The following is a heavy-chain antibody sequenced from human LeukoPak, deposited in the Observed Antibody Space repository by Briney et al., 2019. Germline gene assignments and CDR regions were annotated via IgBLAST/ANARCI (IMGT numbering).Heavy chain of an antibody. CDR1: GGSISSSNW. D-gene: IGHD5-12*01. CDR2: IYHSGRT. Sequence: SETLSLTCAVSGGSISSSNWWSWVRQPPGKGLEWIGEIYHSGRTNYNPSLKSRVTISVDTSKNQFSLKLSSVTAADTAVYYCARGSTKVAPFDYWGQGTLVTVSS. J-gene: IGHJ4*02. CDR3: ARGSTKVAPFDY. V-gene: IGHV4-4*02.